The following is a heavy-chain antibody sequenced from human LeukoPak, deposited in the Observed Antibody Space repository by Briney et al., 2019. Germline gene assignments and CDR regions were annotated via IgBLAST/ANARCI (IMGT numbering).Heavy chain of an antibody. CDR3: ARSPWIQLWLPFDY. V-gene: IGHV4-59*01. Sequence: SETLSLTCTVSGGSISSYYWSWIRQPPGKGLEWIGYIYYSGSTNYNPSLKSRVTISVDTSKNQFSLKLSSVTAADTAVHYCARSPWIQLWLPFDYWGQGTLVTVSS. J-gene: IGHJ4*02. CDR1: GGSISSYY. CDR2: IYYSGST. D-gene: IGHD5-18*01.